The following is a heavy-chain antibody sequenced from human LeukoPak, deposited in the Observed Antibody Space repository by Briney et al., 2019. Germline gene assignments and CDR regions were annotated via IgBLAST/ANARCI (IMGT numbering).Heavy chain of an antibody. CDR3: ARDLIGVVPAAKGDAFDI. Sequence: GGSLRLSCAASGFTFSSYSMNWVRQAPGKGLEWVSSISSSSSYIYYADSVKGRFTISRDNAKNSLYLQMNSLRAEDTAVYYCARDLIGVVPAAKGDAFDIWGQGTMVTVSS. V-gene: IGHV3-21*01. CDR2: ISSSSSYI. J-gene: IGHJ3*02. CDR1: GFTFSSYS. D-gene: IGHD2-2*01.